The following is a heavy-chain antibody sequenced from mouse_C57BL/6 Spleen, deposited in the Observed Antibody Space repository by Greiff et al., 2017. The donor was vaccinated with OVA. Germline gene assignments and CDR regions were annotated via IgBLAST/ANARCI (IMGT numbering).Heavy chain of an antibody. CDR2: IYPGDGDT. CDR1: GYAFSSYW. Sequence: QVQLQQSGAELVKPGASVKISCTASGYAFSSYWMNWVKQRPGKGLEWIGQIYPGDGDTNYNGKFKGKATLTADKSSSTAYMQLSSLTSEDSAVYFCARSSYGNYVGYAMDYWGQGTSVTVSS. CDR3: ARSSYGNYVGYAMDY. V-gene: IGHV1-80*01. D-gene: IGHD2-1*01. J-gene: IGHJ4*01.